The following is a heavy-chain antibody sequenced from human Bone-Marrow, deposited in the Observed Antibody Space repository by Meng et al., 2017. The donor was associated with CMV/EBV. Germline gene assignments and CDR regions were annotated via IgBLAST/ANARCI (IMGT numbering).Heavy chain of an antibody. D-gene: IGHD3-22*01. CDR3: ASGMWLPFDY. Sequence: GESLKISCAASGFTFSCYWMSWVRQAPGKGLEWVANIKQDGSEKYYVDSVKGRFTISRDNAKNSLYLQMNSLRAEDTAVYYCASGMWLPFDYWGQGTLVTVSP. CDR1: GFTFSCYW. CDR2: IKQDGSEK. V-gene: IGHV3-7*01. J-gene: IGHJ4*02.